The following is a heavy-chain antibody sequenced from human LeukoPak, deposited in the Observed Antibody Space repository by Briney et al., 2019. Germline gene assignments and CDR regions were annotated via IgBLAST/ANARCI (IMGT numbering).Heavy chain of an antibody. Sequence: GASVKVSCKASGYTFTSYAMHWVRQAPGQRLEWMGWINAGNGNTKYSQKFQGRVTITRDTSASTAYMELSSLRSEDTAVYYCARDSSSWYRLYCFDYWGQGTLVTVSS. CDR3: ARDSSSWYRLYCFDY. CDR2: INAGNGNT. D-gene: IGHD6-13*01. V-gene: IGHV1-3*01. CDR1: GYTFTSYA. J-gene: IGHJ4*02.